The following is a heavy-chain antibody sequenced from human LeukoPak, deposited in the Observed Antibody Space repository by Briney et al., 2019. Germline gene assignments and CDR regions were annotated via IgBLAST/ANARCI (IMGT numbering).Heavy chain of an antibody. Sequence: SETLSLTCAVYGGSFSGYYWSWLRQPPGKGLEWIGEINHSGSTNYNPSLKSRVTISVDTSKNQFSLKLSSVTAADTAVYYCARRRPTMIVVVITRKGGFDPWGQGTLVTVSS. CDR1: GGSFSGYY. V-gene: IGHV4-34*01. D-gene: IGHD3-22*01. CDR3: ARRRPTMIVVVITRKGGFDP. CDR2: INHSGST. J-gene: IGHJ5*02.